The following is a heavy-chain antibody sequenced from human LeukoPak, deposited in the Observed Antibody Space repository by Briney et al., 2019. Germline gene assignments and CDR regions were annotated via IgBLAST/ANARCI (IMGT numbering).Heavy chain of an antibody. D-gene: IGHD3-10*01. J-gene: IGHJ4*02. V-gene: IGHV1-2*02. CDR1: GYSFADYY. CDR3: ARGTMVRGVILGY. CDR2: IKPNSGGT. Sequence: ASVKVSCKASGYSFADYYMHWVRQAPGQGLEWMGWIKPNSGGTRSAQKFQGRVTMTRDTSISTAYMELSSLRYDDTAVYYCARGTMVRGVILGYWGQGTLVTVSS.